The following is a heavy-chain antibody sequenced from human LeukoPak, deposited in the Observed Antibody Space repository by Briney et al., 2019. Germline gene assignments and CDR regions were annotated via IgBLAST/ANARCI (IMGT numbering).Heavy chain of an antibody. D-gene: IGHD5-24*01. CDR3: VKGGQSWLPYFDY. V-gene: IGHV3-33*06. Sequence: GGSLRLSCAASGFTFSSYGMHWVRQAPGKGLEWVAVIWYDGSNKYYADSVKGRFTISRDNSKNTLYLQMNSLRAEDTAVYYCVKGGQSWLPYFDYWGQGTLVTVSS. CDR1: GFTFSSYG. CDR2: IWYDGSNK. J-gene: IGHJ4*02.